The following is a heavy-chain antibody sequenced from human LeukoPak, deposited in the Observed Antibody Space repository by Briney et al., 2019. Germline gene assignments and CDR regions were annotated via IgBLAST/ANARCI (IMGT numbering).Heavy chain of an antibody. CDR3: ARDRITIGWYYYYGMDV. CDR1: GFTFSSYA. V-gene: IGHV3-64*01. Sequence: GGSLRLSCAASGFTFSSYAMHWVRQAPGKGLEYVSAISSNGGSTYYANSVKGRFTISRDNSKNTLYLQMGSLRAEDVAVYYCARDRITIGWYYYYGMDVWGQGTTVTVSS. J-gene: IGHJ6*02. CDR2: ISSNGGST. D-gene: IGHD3-3*01.